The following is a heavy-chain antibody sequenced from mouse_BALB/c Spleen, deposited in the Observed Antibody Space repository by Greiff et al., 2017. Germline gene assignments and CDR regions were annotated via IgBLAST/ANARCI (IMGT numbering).Heavy chain of an antibody. CDR2: ISSGGSYT. D-gene: IGHD1-1*02. Sequence: EVMLVESGGDLVKPGGSLKLSCAASGFTFSSYGMSWVRQTPDKRLEWVATISSGGSYTYYPDSVKGRFTISRDNAKNTLYLQMSSLKSEDTAMYYCALRRWYYFDYWGQGTTLTVSS. V-gene: IGHV5-6*02. J-gene: IGHJ2*01. CDR1: GFTFSSYG. CDR3: ALRRWYYFDY.